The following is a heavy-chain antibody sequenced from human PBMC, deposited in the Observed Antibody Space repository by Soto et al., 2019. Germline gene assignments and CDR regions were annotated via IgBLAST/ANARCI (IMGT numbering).Heavy chain of an antibody. J-gene: IGHJ5*02. CDR3: ARGAGAMSWFDP. D-gene: IGHD2-2*01. CDR2: ISAYNGNT. Sequence: GPSVKVSCKASGGTFSSYAISWVRQAPGQGLEWMGWISAYNGNTNYAQKLQGRVTMTTDTSTSTAYMELRSLRSDDTAVYYCARGAGAMSWFDPWGQGTLVTVSS. V-gene: IGHV1-18*01. CDR1: GGTFSSYA.